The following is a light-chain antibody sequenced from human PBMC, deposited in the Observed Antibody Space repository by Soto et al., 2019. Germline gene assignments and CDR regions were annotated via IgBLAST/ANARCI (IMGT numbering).Light chain of an antibody. Sequence: EIVLTQSPGTLSLSPGERVTLSCRASQSVSNTYLAWYQQKPGQAPXLLIYDASSRATGIPDRFSGSGSGTDYSLTTSRLETEDFVVYYGQQYGSSPSITFGQGTRREIK. J-gene: IGKJ5*01. CDR2: DAS. CDR3: QQYGSSPSIT. CDR1: QSVSNTY. V-gene: IGKV3-20*01.